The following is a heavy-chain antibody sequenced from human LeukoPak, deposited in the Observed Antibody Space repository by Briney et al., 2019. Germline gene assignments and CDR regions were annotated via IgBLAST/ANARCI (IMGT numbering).Heavy chain of an antibody. CDR2: IIPIFGTA. CDR1: GGTFSRYA. CDR3: AMGEAYCGGDCYSTPFDY. Sequence: ASVMVSCKASGGTFSRYAMSGVRQAPGQGLEWMGGIIPIFGTANYAQKFQGRVTITADESTSTAYMELSSLRSEDTAVYYCAMGEAYCGGDCYSTPFDYWGQGTLVTVSS. D-gene: IGHD2-21*02. J-gene: IGHJ4*02. V-gene: IGHV1-69*13.